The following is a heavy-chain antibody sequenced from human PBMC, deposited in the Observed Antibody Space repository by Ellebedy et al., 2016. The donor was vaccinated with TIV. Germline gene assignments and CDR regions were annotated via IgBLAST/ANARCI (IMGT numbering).Heavy chain of an antibody. CDR1: GFTFSDYG. CDR3: ASSYSGYDQRGGELDY. Sequence: GGSLRLSCAASGFTFSDYGMHWVRQAPGKGLEWVAVIWYDGSNKYYGDSVKGRFSISRDNSKNTLYLQMNSLRAEDTAVYYCASSYSGYDQRGGELDYWGQGTLVTVSS. D-gene: IGHD5-12*01. J-gene: IGHJ4*02. V-gene: IGHV3-33*01. CDR2: IWYDGSNK.